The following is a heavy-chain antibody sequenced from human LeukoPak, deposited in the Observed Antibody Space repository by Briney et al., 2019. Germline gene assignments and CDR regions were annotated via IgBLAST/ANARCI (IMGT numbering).Heavy chain of an antibody. CDR3: ASGMSVVLIDY. V-gene: IGHV4-34*01. CDR1: GGSFSGYY. J-gene: IGHJ4*02. CDR2: INHSGST. Sequence: SETLSLTCAVYGGSFSGYYWSWIRQPPGKGLEWIGEINHSGSTNYNPSLKSRVTISVDTSKNQFSLKLSSVTAADTAMYYCASGMSVVLIDYWGQGTLVTVSS. D-gene: IGHD1-1*01.